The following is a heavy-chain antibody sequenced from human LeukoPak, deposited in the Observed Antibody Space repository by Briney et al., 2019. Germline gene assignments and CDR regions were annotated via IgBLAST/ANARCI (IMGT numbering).Heavy chain of an antibody. V-gene: IGHV1-8*01. Sequence: ASVKVSCKASGYTFTSYDLNGVPQATGQGLEWMGWMNPNSGNRGYAQKFQGRVTMTGNTSISKAYMELSILRSEDTAVYYCARGGRKIKGVVVPVDYWCQGTLVTVSS. D-gene: IGHD3-22*01. CDR1: GYTFTSYD. CDR2: MNPNSGNR. CDR3: ARGGRKIKGVVVPVDY. J-gene: IGHJ4*02.